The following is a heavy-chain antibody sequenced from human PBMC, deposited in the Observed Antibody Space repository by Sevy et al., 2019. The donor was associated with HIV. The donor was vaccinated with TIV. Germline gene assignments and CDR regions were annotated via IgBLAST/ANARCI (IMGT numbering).Heavy chain of an antibody. CDR2: ISSSTI. D-gene: IGHD3-16*01. CDR3: ARSVGGRVFIDY. Sequence: GGSLRLSCAASGFTFSSYSMNWVRQAPGKGLEWVSYISSSTIYYADSVKGRFTISRDNAKNSLYLQMNSLRDEDTAVYYCARSVGGRVFIDYWGQGTLVTVSS. J-gene: IGHJ4*02. CDR1: GFTFSSYS. V-gene: IGHV3-48*02.